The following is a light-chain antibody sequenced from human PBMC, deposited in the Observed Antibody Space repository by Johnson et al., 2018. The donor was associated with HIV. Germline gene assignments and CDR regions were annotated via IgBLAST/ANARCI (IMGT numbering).Light chain of an antibody. CDR3: GIWDASLSPLYV. CDR1: VSNIESYF. Sequence: QSVLTQPPSVSAAPGQTVNISCSGNVSNIESYFVSWYQQLPGAAPTLLIYEDNKRPSGIPDRFSGSNSGATATLGITGLQTGDEADYYCGIWDASLSPLYVFGTGTTITVL. V-gene: IGLV1-51*02. J-gene: IGLJ1*01. CDR2: EDN.